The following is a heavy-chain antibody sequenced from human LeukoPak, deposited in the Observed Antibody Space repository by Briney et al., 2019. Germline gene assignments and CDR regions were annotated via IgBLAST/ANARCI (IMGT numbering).Heavy chain of an antibody. CDR3: ARATFYYDSSGYCYFYY. V-gene: IGHV3-9*01. D-gene: IGHD3-22*01. Sequence: GGSLRLSCAASGFTFNGYAMHWVRQAPGKGLEWVSGISWNGGSIGCADSVKGRFTISRDNSKNSLYLQMNSLRAEDTAVYYCARATFYYDSSGYCYFYYWGQGTLVTVSA. J-gene: IGHJ4*02. CDR2: ISWNGGSI. CDR1: GFTFNGYA.